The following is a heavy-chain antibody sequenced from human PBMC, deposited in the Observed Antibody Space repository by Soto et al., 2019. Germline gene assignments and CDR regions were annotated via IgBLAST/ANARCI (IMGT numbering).Heavy chain of an antibody. V-gene: IGHV3-30*18. Sequence: GGSLRLSCATSGFTFSSYGMHWVRQAPGKGLEWVAVTSYDGSNKYYADSVKGRFTISRDNSKNTLYLQMNSLRAEDTAVYYCAKNLDSSGYYGPDYWGQGTLVTVSS. CDR1: GFTFSSYG. CDR3: AKNLDSSGYYGPDY. CDR2: TSYDGSNK. J-gene: IGHJ4*02. D-gene: IGHD3-22*01.